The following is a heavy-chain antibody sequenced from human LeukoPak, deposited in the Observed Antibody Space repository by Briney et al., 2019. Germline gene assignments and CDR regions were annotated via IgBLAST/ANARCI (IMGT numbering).Heavy chain of an antibody. CDR3: ARDNSIHERGWWFDP. V-gene: IGHV1-46*01. CDR2: INPRGTST. Sequence: ASVKVSCKSSGYSFTSHYMHWVRQPPGQGLEWMGLINPRGTSTIYAEKFQGRIIMTRDMSTTTDYMELSSLKSDDTAVYYCARDNSIHERGWWFDPWGQGTLVTVSS. D-gene: IGHD4-23*01. CDR1: GYSFTSHY. J-gene: IGHJ5*02.